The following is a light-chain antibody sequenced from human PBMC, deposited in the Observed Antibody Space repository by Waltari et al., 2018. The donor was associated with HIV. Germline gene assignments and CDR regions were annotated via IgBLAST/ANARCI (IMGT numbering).Light chain of an antibody. CDR2: EVS. Sequence: QSALTQPASVSGSPGQSITISCTGSSSDVGSYKHVSWYQQHPGKAPRLIICEVSKRPSGVSNRYSASKSGKTASLTVSGLRAEDEADYYCSSYAGSSTFVIFGGGTKLTVL. V-gene: IGLV2-23*02. J-gene: IGLJ2*01. CDR1: SSDVGSYKH. CDR3: SSYAGSSTFVI.